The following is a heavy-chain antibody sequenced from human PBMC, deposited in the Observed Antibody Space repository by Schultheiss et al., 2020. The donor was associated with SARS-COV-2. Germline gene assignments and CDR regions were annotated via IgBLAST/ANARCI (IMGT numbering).Heavy chain of an antibody. Sequence: SETLSLTCTVSGGSISSGDYYWSWIRQPPGKGLEWIGYIYYSGSTYYNPSLKSRVTISVDTSKNQFSLNLSSVTAADTAVYYCASMTTVTFDAFDIWGQGTMVTVSS. D-gene: IGHD4-17*01. V-gene: IGHV4-30-4*01. CDR3: ASMTTVTFDAFDI. CDR1: GGSISSGDYY. CDR2: IYYSGST. J-gene: IGHJ3*02.